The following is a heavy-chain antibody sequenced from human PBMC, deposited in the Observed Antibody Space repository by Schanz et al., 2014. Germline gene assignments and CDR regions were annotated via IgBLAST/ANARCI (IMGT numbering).Heavy chain of an antibody. CDR2: ISGSSRTT. J-gene: IGHJ5*01. D-gene: IGHD2-15*01. CDR1: GFGFSSYS. V-gene: IGHV3-48*01. CDR3: AKTPREYCNYDSCPNWFDS. Sequence: EVQLLESGGGLIQPGGSLRLSCAASGFGFSSYSMNWVRQAPGKGLEWVSYISGSSRTTYYADSVKGRFTISRDNSKNTLYLQMNSLRAEDTAVYYCAKTPREYCNYDSCPNWFDSWGQGTLVTASS.